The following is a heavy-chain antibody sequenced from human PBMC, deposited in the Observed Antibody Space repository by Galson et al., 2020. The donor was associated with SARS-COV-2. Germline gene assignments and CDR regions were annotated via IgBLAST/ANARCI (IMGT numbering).Heavy chain of an antibody. V-gene: IGHV3-21*01. CDR1: GFTFSSYS. CDR2: ISSSSAYI. CDR3: ARGWGSSWYWLAFFDY. J-gene: IGHJ4*02. D-gene: IGHD6-13*01. Sequence: GESLKISCAASGFTFSSYSMNWVRQAPGKGLEWVSCISSSSAYIYYADSVKGRFTISRDNAKNSPYLQMNSLRAEDTAVYYCARGWGSSWYWLAFFDYWGQGSLVTVSP.